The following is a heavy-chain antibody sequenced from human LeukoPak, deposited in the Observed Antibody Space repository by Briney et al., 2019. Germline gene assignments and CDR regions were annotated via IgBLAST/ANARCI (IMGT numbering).Heavy chain of an antibody. CDR1: GGSINNYY. CDR2: TYYSGSNS. CDR3: ARYFSGYNNRWYLDY. Sequence: PSDTLSLTCSVSGGSINNYYWSWIQQPPGKGLEWIGYTYYSGSNSDYNPSLNSRATMSVETPKNQFSLNLRSVTAADTAVYYCARYFSGYNNRWYLDYWGQGTLVTVSS. J-gene: IGHJ4*02. V-gene: IGHV4-59*08. D-gene: IGHD1-14*01.